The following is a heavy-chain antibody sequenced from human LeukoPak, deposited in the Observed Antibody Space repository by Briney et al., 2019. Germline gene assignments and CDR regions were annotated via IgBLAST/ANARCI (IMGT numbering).Heavy chain of an antibody. V-gene: IGHV4-61*02. CDR3: ARAPTTPYYYYMDV. J-gene: IGHJ6*03. CDR1: GGSISSGSYY. Sequence: TLSLTCTVSGGSISSGSYYWSWIRQPAGKGLEWIGRIYTSGSTNSNPSLKSRVTISVDTPKNQFSLKLSSVTAADTAVYYCARAPTTPYYYYMDVWGKGTTVTVSS. CDR2: IYTSGST. D-gene: IGHD4-11*01.